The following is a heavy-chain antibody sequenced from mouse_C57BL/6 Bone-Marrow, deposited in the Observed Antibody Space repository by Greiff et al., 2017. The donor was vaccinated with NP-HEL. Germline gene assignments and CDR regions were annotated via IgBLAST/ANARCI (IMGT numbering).Heavy chain of an antibody. CDR2: ISSGGSYT. D-gene: IGHD2-4*01. CDR3: SRHGGYDYDEEAWFAD. V-gene: IGHV5-6*02. J-gene: IGHJ3*01. Sequence: DVMLVESGGDLVKPGGSLKLSCAASGFTFSSYGMSWVRQTPDKRLEWVATISSGGSYTYYPDSVKGRFTISRDNAKNTLYLQMSSLTSEDTAMYYCSRHGGYDYDEEAWFADWGQGTLVTVSA. CDR1: GFTFSSYG.